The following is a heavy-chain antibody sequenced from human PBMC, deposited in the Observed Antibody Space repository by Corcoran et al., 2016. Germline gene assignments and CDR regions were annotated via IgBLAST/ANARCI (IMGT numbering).Heavy chain of an antibody. CDR2: IDWDDDK. V-gene: IGHV2-70*04. CDR1: GFSLSTSGMR. Sequence: QVTLKEAGPALVKPTQTLTLTCTFSGFSLSTSGMRVSWIRQPPGKALEWLARIDWDDDKFYSTSLKTRLTISKDTSKNQVVLTMTNMDPVDTATYDCARIGPRSVGFFDIWGQGTMVTVSS. CDR3: ARIGPRSVGFFDI. J-gene: IGHJ3*02. D-gene: IGHD1-26*01.